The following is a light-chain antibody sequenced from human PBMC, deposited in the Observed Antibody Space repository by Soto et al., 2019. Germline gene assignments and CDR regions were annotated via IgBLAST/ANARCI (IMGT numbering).Light chain of an antibody. CDR3: QQYGSSPPRYT. Sequence: VLTQSPGTLSLPPGARATLSCRASQTLSSNYLAWYQQIAGQAPRLLIYGTSSRATGIPDRFSGSGSGTDFTLTISRLEPEDFAVYYCQQYGSSPPRYTFGQGTKLEIK. V-gene: IGKV3-20*01. CDR2: GTS. J-gene: IGKJ2*01. CDR1: QTLSSNY.